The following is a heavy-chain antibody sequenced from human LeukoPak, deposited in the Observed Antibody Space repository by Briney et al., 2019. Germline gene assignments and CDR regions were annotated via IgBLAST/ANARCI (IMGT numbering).Heavy chain of an antibody. V-gene: IGHV3-33*01. CDR1: GFTFSAYS. D-gene: IGHD6-19*01. J-gene: IGHJ4*02. Sequence: GGSLRLSCAASGFTFSAYSMHWVRQAPGKGPEWVALIWHDGSNENYADSVRGRFTISRDNSKNTLYLQINSPRADDTAVYYCARWSQYSGGGWYELDYWGQGTRVTVSS. CDR2: IWHDGSNE. CDR3: ARWSQYSGGGWYELDY.